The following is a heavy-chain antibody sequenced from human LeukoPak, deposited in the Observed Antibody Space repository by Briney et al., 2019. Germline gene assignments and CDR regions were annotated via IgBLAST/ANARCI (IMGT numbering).Heavy chain of an antibody. CDR3: ARGRWDYYDSSGYFY. D-gene: IGHD3-22*01. Sequence: ASVKVSCKASGYTFTSYYTHWVRQAPGQGLEWMGIINPSGGSTSYAQKFQGRVTMTRNTSISTAYMELSSLRSEDTAVYYCARGRWDYYDSSGYFYWGQGTLVTVSS. V-gene: IGHV1-46*01. CDR1: GYTFTSYY. J-gene: IGHJ4*02. CDR2: INPSGGST.